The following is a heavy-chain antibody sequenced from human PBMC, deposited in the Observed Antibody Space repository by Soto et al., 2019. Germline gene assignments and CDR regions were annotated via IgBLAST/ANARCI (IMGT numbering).Heavy chain of an antibody. J-gene: IGHJ4*02. D-gene: IGHD6-13*01. Sequence: QVQLVESGGGAVQPGRSLRLSCAASGFTFSTYGMHWVRQAPGKGLEWVAGIWYDGSRQLYADSVKGRFTISRDNSKNTVSLHMNSLRAEDTAVYYCATEGGAGSSSSWGDSWGQGTLVTVSS. V-gene: IGHV3-33*01. CDR1: GFTFSTYG. CDR3: ATEGGAGSSSSWGDS. CDR2: IWYDGSRQ.